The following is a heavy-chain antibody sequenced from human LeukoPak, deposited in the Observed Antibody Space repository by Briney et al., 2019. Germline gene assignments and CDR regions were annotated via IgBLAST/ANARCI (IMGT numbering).Heavy chain of an antibody. V-gene: IGHV3-48*02. CDR3: ARGLPSSG. CDR1: GFSFSTYS. CDR2: ISSDSTI. Sequence: GGSLRLSCAASGFSFSTYSMNWVRQAPGKGLEWVSYISSDSTISYADSVKGRFTISRDNAKNSLYLQMNSLRDEDTAVYYCARGLPSSGWGQGTLVTVSS. J-gene: IGHJ4*02. D-gene: IGHD6-19*01.